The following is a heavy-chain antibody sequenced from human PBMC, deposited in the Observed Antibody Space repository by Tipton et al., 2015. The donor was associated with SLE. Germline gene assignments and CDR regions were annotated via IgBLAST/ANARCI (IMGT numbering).Heavy chain of an antibody. D-gene: IGHD3-22*01. J-gene: IGHJ4*02. CDR1: GYTFTGYY. CDR2: INPNSGGT. CDR3: ARDGGHGSGSDPDFDY. Sequence: QLVQSGPEVKKPGASVKVSCKASGYTFTGYYMHWVRQAPGQGLEWMGWINPNSGGTNYAQKFQGRVTMTRDTSISTAYMELSRLRSDDTAVYYCARDGGHGSGSDPDFDYWGQGTLVTVSS. V-gene: IGHV1-2*02.